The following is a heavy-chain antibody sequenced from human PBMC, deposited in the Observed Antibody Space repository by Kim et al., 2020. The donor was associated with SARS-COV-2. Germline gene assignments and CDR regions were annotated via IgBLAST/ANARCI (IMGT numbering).Heavy chain of an antibody. CDR3: AILRGGYSGGDAAFDI. Sequence: GGSLRLSCAASGFPFSASAIHWVRQASGKGREGIGRIRRKANNYATVYPASVKGRFTISRDDSKNTDYLQMNSLKSEDTAVYYCAILRGGYSGGDAAFDIWGQGTSLTVSA. CDR1: GFPFSASA. V-gene: IGHV3-73*01. D-gene: IGHD2-21*01. J-gene: IGHJ3*02. CDR2: IRRKANNYAT.